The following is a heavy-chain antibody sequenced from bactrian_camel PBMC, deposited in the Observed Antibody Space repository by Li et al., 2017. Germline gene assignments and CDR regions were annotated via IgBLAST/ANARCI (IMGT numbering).Heavy chain of an antibody. V-gene: IGHV3S53*01. CDR2: IDSDLRT. D-gene: IGHD5*01. J-gene: IGHJ4*01. CDR3: AAQNEGVDGVRRALLSPQWYKY. Sequence: VQLVESGGGSVQTTGSLRLSCAASGHTYIPYCMGWFRRAPGKEREGFAAIDSDLRTSYADSVKGRFTIARDNTKRAVYLQMNNLRPEDSAMYYCAAQNEGVDGVRRALLSPQWYKYWGQGTQVTVS. CDR1: GHTYIPYC.